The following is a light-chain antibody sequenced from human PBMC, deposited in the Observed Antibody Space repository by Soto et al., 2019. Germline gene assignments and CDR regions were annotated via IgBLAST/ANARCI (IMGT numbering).Light chain of an antibody. CDR3: QSYDSSLSGVV. V-gene: IGLV1-40*01. CDR2: DSN. CDR1: SSNIGAGYD. J-gene: IGLJ2*01. Sequence: QSVLTQPPSVSGAPGQRVTISCTGSSSNIGAGYDVHWYQQLPGTAPKLLIYDSNNRPLGVPDRFSGSKSGTSASLAITGLLAEDEADYYCQSYDSSLSGVVFGGGTKLTVL.